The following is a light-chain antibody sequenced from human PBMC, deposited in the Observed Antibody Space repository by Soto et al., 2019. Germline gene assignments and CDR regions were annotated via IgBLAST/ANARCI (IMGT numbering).Light chain of an antibody. Sequence: DIVMTQSPDSLAVSLGERATINCKSSRSLFYSPDKKNFLAWYQQKPGQPPKLLIYWASTRESGVPDRFSGSGSETDFTLPISSLRAEEVAVFYCQQYYSTPFTFGGGTKVEIK. J-gene: IGKJ4*01. CDR2: WAS. CDR3: QQYYSTPFT. V-gene: IGKV4-1*01. CDR1: RSLFYSPDKKNF.